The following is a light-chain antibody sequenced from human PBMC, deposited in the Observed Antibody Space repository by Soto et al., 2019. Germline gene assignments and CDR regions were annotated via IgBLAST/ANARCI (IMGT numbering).Light chain of an antibody. J-gene: IGLJ1*01. CDR3: GSWDSSLSAYV. CDR1: SSDIANYNY. V-gene: IGLV2-14*01. Sequence: QSALTQPASVSGSPGQSITISCTGTSSDIANYNYVSWYQQHPGKAPKLMVYEVSNRPSGVSDRFSGSKSGNTASLTISGLQAEDEADYYCGSWDSSLSAYVFGTGTQLTVL. CDR2: EVS.